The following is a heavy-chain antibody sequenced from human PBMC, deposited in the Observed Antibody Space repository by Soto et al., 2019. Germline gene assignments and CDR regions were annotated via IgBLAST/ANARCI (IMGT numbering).Heavy chain of an antibody. J-gene: IGHJ4*02. CDR2: IYYSGST. Sequence: PSETLSLTCTVSGGYISGYYGSWIRQPPGKGLEWIGYIYYSGSTNYNPSLKSRVTISVDTSKNQFSLKLSSVTAADTAVYYCARREVVTATLDYWGQGTLVTVPQ. CDR1: GGYISGYY. V-gene: IGHV4-59*08. CDR3: ARREVVTATLDY. D-gene: IGHD2-21*02.